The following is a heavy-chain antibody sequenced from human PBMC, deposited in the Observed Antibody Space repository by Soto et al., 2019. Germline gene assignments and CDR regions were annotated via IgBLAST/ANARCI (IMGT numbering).Heavy chain of an antibody. Sequence: SETLSLTCTVSGGSISSYYWSWIRQPPGKGLEWIGYIYYSGSTNYNPSLKSRVTISVDTSKNQFSLKLSSVTAADTAVYYCARGPPIAAGYYFDYWGQGTLVTVSS. CDR3: ARGPPIAAGYYFDY. CDR1: GGSISSYY. J-gene: IGHJ4*02. V-gene: IGHV4-59*01. CDR2: IYYSGST. D-gene: IGHD6-13*01.